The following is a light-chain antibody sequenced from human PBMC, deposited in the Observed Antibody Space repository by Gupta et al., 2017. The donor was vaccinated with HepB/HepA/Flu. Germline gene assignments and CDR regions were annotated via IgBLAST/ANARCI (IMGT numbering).Light chain of an antibody. CDR2: GAS. CDR1: QSVSSN. V-gene: IGKV3-15*01. J-gene: IGKJ1*01. Sequence: EIVMTQSPATLSVSPGERATLSCRASQSVSSNLAWYQQKPGQAPRPLIYGASNRATGIPTRFSGSGSGTEFTLTISSLQSEDIAVYYCQQDNNWPWTFGQGTKVEVK. CDR3: QQDNNWPWT.